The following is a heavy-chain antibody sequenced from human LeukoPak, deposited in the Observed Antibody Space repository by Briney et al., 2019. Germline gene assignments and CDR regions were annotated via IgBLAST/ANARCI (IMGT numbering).Heavy chain of an antibody. V-gene: IGHV3-23*01. CDR2: ISGSGGDT. Sequence: GGSLRLSCAASGSTFSSYAMIWVRQAPGKGLEWVSYISGSGGDTYYADSVKGRFTIFRDNSKNTVYLRMNSLRAEDTAVYYCAKDPWGSRGYFDYWGQGTLVTVSS. D-gene: IGHD7-27*01. CDR1: GSTFSSYA. J-gene: IGHJ4*02. CDR3: AKDPWGSRGYFDY.